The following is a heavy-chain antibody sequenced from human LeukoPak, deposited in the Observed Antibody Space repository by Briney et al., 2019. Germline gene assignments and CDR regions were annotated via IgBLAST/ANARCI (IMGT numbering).Heavy chain of an antibody. J-gene: IGHJ4*02. CDR1: GGTFSSYA. Sequence: GASVKVSCKASGGTFSSYAISWVRQAPGQGLEWMGGIIPIFGTANYAQKFQGRVTITADKSTSTAYMELSSLRSEDTAVYYCARPRTRGWLRLRGHYFDYWGQGTLVTVSS. V-gene: IGHV1-69*06. D-gene: IGHD5-12*01. CDR2: IIPIFGTA. CDR3: ARPRTRGWLRLRGHYFDY.